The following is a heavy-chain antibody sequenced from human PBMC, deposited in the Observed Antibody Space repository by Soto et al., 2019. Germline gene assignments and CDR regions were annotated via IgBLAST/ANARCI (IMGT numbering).Heavy chain of an antibody. V-gene: IGHV1-46*01. CDR2: IDPNDDYT. CDR3: AGVGVKMSKDFSSGYDNWFDT. Sequence: QVQLVQSGAEVKKPGASVKVSCKASGYTFINYYVHWVRQAPGPGLECLCIIDPNDDYTFYAEKFQGRVTMTSDASTSTLFMEVTRLTSANTAIYLCAGVGVKMSKDFSSGYDNWFDTLGQGELVTV. D-gene: IGHD3-3*01. J-gene: IGHJ5*02. CDR1: GYTFINYY.